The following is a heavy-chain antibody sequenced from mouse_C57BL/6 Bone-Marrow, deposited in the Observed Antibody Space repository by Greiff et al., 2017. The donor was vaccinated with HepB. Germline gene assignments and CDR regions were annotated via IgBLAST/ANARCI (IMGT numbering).Heavy chain of an antibody. CDR1: GFTFSDFY. CDR3: ARDAGSSPSDAMDY. V-gene: IGHV7-1*01. J-gene: IGHJ4*01. D-gene: IGHD1-1*01. CDR2: SRNKANDYTT. Sequence: EVQLVESGGGLVQSGRSLRLSCATSGFTFSDFYMEWVRQAPGKGLGWIAASRNKANDYTTEYSASVKGRFIVSRDTSQSILYLQMNALRAEDTAIYYCARDAGSSPSDAMDYWGQGTSVTVSS.